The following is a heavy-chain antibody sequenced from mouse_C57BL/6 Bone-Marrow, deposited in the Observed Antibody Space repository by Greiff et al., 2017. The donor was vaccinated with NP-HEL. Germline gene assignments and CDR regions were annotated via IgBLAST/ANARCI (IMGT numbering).Heavy chain of an antibody. Sequence: QVQLQQPGAELVKPGASVKVSCKASGYTFTSYWMHGVKQRPGQCREWIGRIHPSDSDTNYNQQFKGKATLTVDKSSSTAYMPLSSLTSEDSAVYYGGIPPGTLVAYWGQGTLVTVSA. CDR3: GIPPGTLVAY. CDR1: GYTFTSYW. D-gene: IGHD1-1*02. J-gene: IGHJ3*01. CDR2: IHPSDSDT. V-gene: IGHV1-74*01.